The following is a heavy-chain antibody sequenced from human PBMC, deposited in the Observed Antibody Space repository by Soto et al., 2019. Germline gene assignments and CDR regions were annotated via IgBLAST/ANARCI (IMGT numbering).Heavy chain of an antibody. V-gene: IGHV4-4*02. Sequence: SETLSLTCVVSGNSISATNWWSWVRQSPGKGLEWIGEIYHSGSTNYNPSLKSRVTISVDKSKNQFSLKLSSVTAADTAVYYCARDVGYHYDGSPSGQFDFWGQGTLVTVSS. CDR3: ARDVGYHYDGSPSGQFDF. D-gene: IGHD3-22*01. J-gene: IGHJ4*02. CDR2: IYHSGST. CDR1: GNSISATNW.